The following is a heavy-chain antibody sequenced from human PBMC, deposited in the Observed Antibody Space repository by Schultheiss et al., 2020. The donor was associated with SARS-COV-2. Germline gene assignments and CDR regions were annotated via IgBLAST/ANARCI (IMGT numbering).Heavy chain of an antibody. CDR1: GYSISSGYY. CDR3: ARVRAYASGGGGFDY. Sequence: SETLSLTCTVSGYSISSGYYWGWIRQPPGKGLEWIGSIYHSGSTYYNPSLKSRVTMSVDTSKNQFSLKLSSVTAADTAVYFCARVRAYASGGGGFDYWGQGTLVTVSS. J-gene: IGHJ4*02. CDR2: IYHSGST. D-gene: IGHD6-19*01. V-gene: IGHV4-38-2*02.